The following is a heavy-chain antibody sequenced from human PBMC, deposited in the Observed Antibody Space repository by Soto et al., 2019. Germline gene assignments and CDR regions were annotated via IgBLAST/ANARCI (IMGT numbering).Heavy chain of an antibody. V-gene: IGHV3-74*01. J-gene: IGHJ4*02. CDR3: ARSTTTYYGQSQSLDY. CDR2: INSDGSST. Sequence: EVQLVESGGGLVQPGGSLRLSFAASGFNFSSYWMPWVRQAPGKGLVWVSRINSDGSSTSYPDSVKGRFTISRDNAKNTLYLQMNSLRAEDTAVYYCARSTTTYYGQSQSLDYWCQGTLVTVSS. D-gene: IGHD4-17*01. CDR1: GFNFSSYW.